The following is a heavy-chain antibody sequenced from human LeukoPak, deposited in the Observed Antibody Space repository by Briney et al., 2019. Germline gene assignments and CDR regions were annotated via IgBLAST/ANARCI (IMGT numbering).Heavy chain of an antibody. CDR3: AAGDYYDSSGYYYFAAFDI. CDR1: GFTFTSSA. J-gene: IGHJ3*02. V-gene: IGHV1-58*02. D-gene: IGHD3-22*01. CDR2: IVVGSGNT. Sequence: SVKVSCKASGFTFTSSAMQWVRQARGQRLEWIGWIVVGSGNTNYAQKFQERVTITRDMSTSTAYMELSSPRSEDTAVYYCAAGDYYDSSGYYYFAAFDIWGQGTMVTVSS.